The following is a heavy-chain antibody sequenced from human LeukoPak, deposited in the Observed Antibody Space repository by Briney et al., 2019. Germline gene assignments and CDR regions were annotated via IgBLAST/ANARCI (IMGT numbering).Heavy chain of an antibody. CDR1: GFTFSNYW. Sequence: GGSLRLSCAASGFTFSNYWMNWGRKFPGKRQEWVANINQDGSDRNYVDSVKGRFTISRDNGKDSLYLRMNSLRVEDTAVYYCARDWFDLWGQGTLVTVSS. CDR3: ARDWFDL. CDR2: INQDGSDR. V-gene: IGHV3-7*01. J-gene: IGHJ5*02.